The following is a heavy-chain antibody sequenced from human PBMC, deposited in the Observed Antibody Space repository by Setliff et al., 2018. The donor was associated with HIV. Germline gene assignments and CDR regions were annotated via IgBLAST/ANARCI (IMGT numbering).Heavy chain of an antibody. CDR3: ARGNGRGWFDP. D-gene: IGHD1-1*01. J-gene: IGHJ5*02. CDR1: GYTFTAYY. Sequence: ASVKVSCKASGYTFTAYYMHWVRQVPGQGLEWMGWINAYSGGTNSAQNFQGRVTMTRDTSISTAYLELTRLTSDDTAVYYCARGNGRGWFDPWGPGALVTVSS. V-gene: IGHV1-2*02. CDR2: INAYSGGT.